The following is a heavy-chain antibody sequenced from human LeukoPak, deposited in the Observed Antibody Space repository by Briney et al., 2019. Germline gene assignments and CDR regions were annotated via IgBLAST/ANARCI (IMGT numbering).Heavy chain of an antibody. V-gene: IGHV4-39*01. CDR1: GDSITGYY. CDR3: ARHGGQWLLRYHLDY. J-gene: IGHJ4*02. Sequence: SETLSLTCSVSGDSITGYYWGWFRQPPGKGLEWIGNIYYTGNTYYNSSLKSRVTISLDTSKNQFSLKLSSVTAADTAVYYCARHGGQWLLRYHLDYWGQGTLVTVSS. CDR2: IYYTGNT. D-gene: IGHD5-12*01.